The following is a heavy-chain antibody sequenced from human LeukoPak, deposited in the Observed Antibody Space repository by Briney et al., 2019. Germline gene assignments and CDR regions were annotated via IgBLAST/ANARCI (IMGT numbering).Heavy chain of an antibody. CDR1: GYSFTSYW. Sequence: PGESLKISCKGSGYSFTSYWIGWVRQMPGKGLEWMGIIYPDDSDTRYSPPFQGQVTISADKSISTAYLQWSSLKASDTAMYYCARRVYSYGIFDAFDIWGQGSMVTVSS. CDR3: ARRVYSYGIFDAFDI. D-gene: IGHD5-18*01. J-gene: IGHJ3*02. CDR2: IYPDDSDT. V-gene: IGHV5-51*01.